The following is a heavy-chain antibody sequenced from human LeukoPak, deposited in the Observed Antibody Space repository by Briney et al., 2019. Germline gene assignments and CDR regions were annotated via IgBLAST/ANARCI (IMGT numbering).Heavy chain of an antibody. J-gene: IGHJ4*02. CDR2: ISWNSGSI. CDR3: ARTPPNWGADY. Sequence: GGSLRLSCAASGFTFDNYAMHWVRQAPGKGLEWVSGISWNSGSIGYADSVKGRFTISRDNAKNSLYLQMSSLRSEDTAVYYCARTPPNWGADYWGQGTLVTVSS. CDR1: GFTFDNYA. D-gene: IGHD7-27*01. V-gene: IGHV3-9*01.